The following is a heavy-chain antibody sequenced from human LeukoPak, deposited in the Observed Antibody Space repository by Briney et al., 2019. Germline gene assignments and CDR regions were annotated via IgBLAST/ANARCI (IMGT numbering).Heavy chain of an antibody. CDR1: GLNFNTYA. CDR2: ITSSGDDT. CDR3: VSDWGLDY. J-gene: IGHJ4*02. V-gene: IGHV3-23*01. Sequence: GGSLRLSCAASGLNFNTYAMSWVRPAPGKGLEWVSSITSSGDDTFYAESVQGRFTISRDNSRNTLYLHMNSLGVEDTALYYCVSDWGLDYWGQGTLIIVSS. D-gene: IGHD3-16*01.